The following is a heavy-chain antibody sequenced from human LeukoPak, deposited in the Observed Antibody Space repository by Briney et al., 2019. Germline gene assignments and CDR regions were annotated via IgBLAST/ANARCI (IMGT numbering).Heavy chain of an antibody. J-gene: IGHJ4*02. CDR3: ARAGRGNSNDWYRKKGLIDS. CDR2: IYYSGST. D-gene: IGHD6-19*01. CDR1: GGSISNSGYY. V-gene: IGHV4-39*07. Sequence: SETLSLTWTVAGGSISNSGYYWAWLRQPPGQGLEWIGDIYYSGSTFYNSSLRRRVPLTLDTSKNQLSLRLTALTSADTAIYYCARAGRGNSNDWYRKKGLIDSWGQGTLVTVSS.